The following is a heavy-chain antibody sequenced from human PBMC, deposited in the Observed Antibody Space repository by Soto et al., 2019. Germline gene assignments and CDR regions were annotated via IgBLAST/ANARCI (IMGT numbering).Heavy chain of an antibody. D-gene: IGHD3-22*01. CDR1: GYTLTELS. Sequence: ASVKVSCKVSGYTLTELSMHWVRQAPGKGLEWMGGFDPEDGETIYAQKFQGRVTMTEDTSTDTAYMELSSLRSEDTAVYYCATYDSSGYYAFYFATWGQGTRVTVSS. V-gene: IGHV1-24*01. CDR3: ATYDSSGYYAFYFAT. CDR2: FDPEDGET. J-gene: IGHJ4*02.